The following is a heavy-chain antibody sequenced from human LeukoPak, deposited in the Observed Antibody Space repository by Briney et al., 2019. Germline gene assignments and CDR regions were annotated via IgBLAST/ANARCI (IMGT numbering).Heavy chain of an antibody. Sequence: PGRSLRLSCAASGFTFSTFGIHWVRQAPGKGLEWVAAISPDGNNEYYIDSVKGRFTVSTDNSKNMIYLQMNSLRGEDSAVYYCAKVNNYDDYWGQGTLVTVSS. CDR2: ISPDGNNE. D-gene: IGHD1/OR15-1a*01. V-gene: IGHV3-30*18. CDR1: GFTFSTFG. CDR3: AKVNNYDDY. J-gene: IGHJ4*02.